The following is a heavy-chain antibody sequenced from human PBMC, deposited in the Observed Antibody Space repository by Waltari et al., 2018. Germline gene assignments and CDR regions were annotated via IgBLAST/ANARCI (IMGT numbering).Heavy chain of an antibody. CDR2: MNHSGST. D-gene: IGHD3-22*01. V-gene: IGHV4-34*01. Sequence: QVQLQQWGAGLLKPSETLSLTCAVYGGSFSGYYWSWIRQPPGQGLEWIGEMNHSGSTNDHPSLKSRVTISVDTSKSQFSLTLSSVTAADTAVYYCARGRNDSSGYYYVKSRRRGGFDYWGQGTLVTVSS. J-gene: IGHJ4*02. CDR1: GGSFSGYY. CDR3: ARGRNDSSGYYYVKSRRRGGFDY.